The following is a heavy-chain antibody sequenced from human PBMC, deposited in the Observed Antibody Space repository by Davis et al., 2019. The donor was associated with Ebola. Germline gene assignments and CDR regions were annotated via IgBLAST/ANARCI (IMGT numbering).Heavy chain of an antibody. J-gene: IGHJ4*02. V-gene: IGHV3-33*06. D-gene: IGHD2-2*01. CDR1: GFTFSSYG. CDR3: AKPDCSSTSCYWGYYFDY. Sequence: GESLKISCAASGFTFSSYGMHWVRQAPGKGLEWVAVIWYDGSNKYYADSVKGRFTISRDNSKNTLYLQMNSLRAEDTAVYYCAKPDCSSTSCYWGYYFDYWGQGTLVTVSS. CDR2: IWYDGSNK.